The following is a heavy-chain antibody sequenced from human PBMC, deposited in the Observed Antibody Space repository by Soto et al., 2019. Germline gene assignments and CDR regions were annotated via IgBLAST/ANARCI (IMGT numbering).Heavy chain of an antibody. CDR2: IYYSGST. D-gene: IGHD3-3*01. CDR1: GGSISSSSYY. CDR3: ARHRARLDYDFWSGYYRAPDD. Sequence: SETLSLTCTVSGGSISSSSYYWGWIRQPPGKGLEWIGSIYYSGSTYYNPSLKSRVTISVDTSKNQFSLKLSSVTAADTAVYYCARHRARLDYDFWSGYYRAPDDWGQGTLVTVSS. V-gene: IGHV4-39*01. J-gene: IGHJ4*02.